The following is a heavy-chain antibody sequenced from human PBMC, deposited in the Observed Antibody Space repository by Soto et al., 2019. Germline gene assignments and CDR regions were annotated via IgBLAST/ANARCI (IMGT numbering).Heavy chain of an antibody. CDR1: GFTFSAYY. Sequence: QVQLVESGGGLVKPGGSLSLSCAASGFTFSAYYMSWIRQDPGQGLEWVSYISRSGRTIYYAYSVKGRFTISTDNAKNSLYLQMNSLRAEDTAVYYCARGGHYYGSILPDYCGQGTLVTVSS. CDR2: ISRSGRTI. V-gene: IGHV3-11*01. D-gene: IGHD3-10*01. CDR3: ARGGHYYGSILPDY. J-gene: IGHJ4*02.